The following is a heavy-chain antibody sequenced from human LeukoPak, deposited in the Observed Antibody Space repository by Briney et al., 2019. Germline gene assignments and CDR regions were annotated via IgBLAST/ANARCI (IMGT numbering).Heavy chain of an antibody. Sequence: LETLSLSCTVSGGAISSFYLSWVREPPGKGRGCIGYIYHSAITNYNPSLKSRVTISLDTSKNQFSLKLSSVTAADTAVYYCARQMYSYETDPWGQGTLVTVSS. D-gene: IGHD3-22*01. CDR1: GGAISSFY. CDR3: ARQMYSYETDP. V-gene: IGHV4-59*08. CDR2: IYHSAIT. J-gene: IGHJ5*02.